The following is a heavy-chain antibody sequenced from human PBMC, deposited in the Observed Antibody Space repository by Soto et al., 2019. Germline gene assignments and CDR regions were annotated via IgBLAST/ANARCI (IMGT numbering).Heavy chain of an antibody. D-gene: IGHD3-3*01. CDR1: GFTFDTYA. CDR2: ISGSGRST. CDR3: TKDLRNDFWPLD. Sequence: HPGGSLRLSCAASGFTFDTYAMTWVRQAPGKGLEWVSAISGSGRSTYYADSVKGRFTISRDNSKNTLYLQVNSLRAEDTAVYYCTKDLRNDFWPLDWGQGTLVTVSS. J-gene: IGHJ4*02. V-gene: IGHV3-23*01.